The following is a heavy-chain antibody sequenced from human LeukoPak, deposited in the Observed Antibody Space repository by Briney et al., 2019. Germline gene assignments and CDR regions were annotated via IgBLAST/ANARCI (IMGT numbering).Heavy chain of an antibody. V-gene: IGHV3-23*01. Sequence: GGSLRLSCAASGFTFSIYALSWVRQAPGKGLEWVSFITPNADRTSYADSVEGRFTISRDNQRKTLYMQMNSLRDEDTAVYYCAIMHGYYDGSGYWVQWGQGTLVTVSS. J-gene: IGHJ1*01. CDR3: AIMHGYYDGSGYWVQ. CDR2: ITPNADRT. D-gene: IGHD3-22*01. CDR1: GFTFSIYA.